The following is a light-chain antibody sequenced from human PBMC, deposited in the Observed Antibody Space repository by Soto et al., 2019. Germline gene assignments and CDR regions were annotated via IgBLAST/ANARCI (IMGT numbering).Light chain of an antibody. Sequence: DIQMTQSPPSVSASVGDRVTITYRASQDLGKWLAWYQQKPGKAPTLLIHGASSLQSGVPPSYSGSGYGTDFTLTISSLQPEDFATYYCQQANSVPITFGQGTRLEIK. J-gene: IGKJ5*01. CDR2: GAS. CDR1: QDLGKW. V-gene: IGKV1-12*01. CDR3: QQANSVPIT.